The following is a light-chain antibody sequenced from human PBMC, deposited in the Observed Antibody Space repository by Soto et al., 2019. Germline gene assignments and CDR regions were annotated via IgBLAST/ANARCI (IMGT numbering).Light chain of an antibody. CDR1: GSNTGNNF. V-gene: IGLV1-51*01. J-gene: IGLJ3*02. CDR3: GTWDSALSPWL. Sequence: QSVLTQPPSVSAAPGQKVTISCSGGGSNTGNNFVSWYQQLPETAPKLLIYDTDKRPSGIPDRFSGSKSGTSATLGITRLQTGDEADYYCGTWDSALSPWLFGGGTKLTVL. CDR2: DTD.